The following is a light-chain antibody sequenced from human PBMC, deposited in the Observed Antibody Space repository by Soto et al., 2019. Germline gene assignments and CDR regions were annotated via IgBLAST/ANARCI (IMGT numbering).Light chain of an antibody. Sequence: DIVMTQSTDSLAVSLGERATINCNSSQNILYTSDNKNYLAWFQQKPRQPPKLLIYWASTRVSGVPDRFSGSGSGTDFTLTINSLQAEDVAVYYCQQFYSNLFTFGPGTKVDVK. CDR3: QQFYSNLFT. CDR1: QNILYTSDNKNY. V-gene: IGKV4-1*01. J-gene: IGKJ3*01. CDR2: WAS.